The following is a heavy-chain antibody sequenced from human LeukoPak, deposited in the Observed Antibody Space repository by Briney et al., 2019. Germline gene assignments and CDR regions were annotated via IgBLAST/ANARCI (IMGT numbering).Heavy chain of an antibody. CDR1: GYIFTDYY. CDR3: ARGQRRHIDMAPSFDY. Sequence: VASVKVSCKASGYIFTDYYLHWVRQAPGQGLESLGWINPDSGDTNFAQDFQGRVSMTRDTSTSTAYLELSRLTSDDTAYYYCARGQRRHIDMAPSFDYWGQGTLVTVSS. J-gene: IGHJ4*02. CDR2: INPDSGDT. D-gene: IGHD5-24*01. V-gene: IGHV1-2*02.